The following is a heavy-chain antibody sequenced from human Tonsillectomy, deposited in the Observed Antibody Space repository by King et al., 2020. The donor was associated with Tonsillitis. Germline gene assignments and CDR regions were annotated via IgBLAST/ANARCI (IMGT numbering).Heavy chain of an antibody. CDR3: ARSAYYFDY. V-gene: IGHV3-33*05. D-gene: IGHD3-16*01. CDR2: ISYDGSNK. Sequence: HVQLVESGGGVVQPGRSLRLSCAASGFTFSNYGVHWVRQAPGKGLEWVAVISYDGSNKYYADSVKGRFTISRDNSKNTLYLQMNSLRAEDTAVYYCARSAYYFDYWGQGTLVTVSS. J-gene: IGHJ4*02. CDR1: GFTFSNYG.